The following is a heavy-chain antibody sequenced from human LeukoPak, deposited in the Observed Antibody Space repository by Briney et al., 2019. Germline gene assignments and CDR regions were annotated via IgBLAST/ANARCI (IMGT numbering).Heavy chain of an antibody. CDR2: IKEDGSER. D-gene: IGHD6-19*01. CDR1: AFIFSGHW. Sequence: GSLRLSCEGSAFIFSGHWMNWVRQTPGKGLEWVASIKEDGSERQYVDSVKGRFSISRDNTKGSLFLQLDSLRAEDTAVYYCAKARTSGVAGLSFDYWGQGTLVTVSS. J-gene: IGHJ4*02. CDR3: AKARTSGVAGLSFDY. V-gene: IGHV3-7*03.